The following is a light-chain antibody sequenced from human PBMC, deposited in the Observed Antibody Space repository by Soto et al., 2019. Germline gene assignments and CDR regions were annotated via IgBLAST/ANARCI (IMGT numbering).Light chain of an antibody. CDR1: SSNIGNNY. J-gene: IGLJ2*01. Sequence: QSVLTQPPSASGTPGQWVSISCSGSSSNIGNNYVYWYQQLPGRTPKLLIYRNNQRPSGVPDRFSGSKSGTSASLAISGLRSEDEADYHCAAWDDTLRGHYVFGGGTKLTVL. V-gene: IGLV1-47*01. CDR2: RNN. CDR3: AAWDDTLRGHYV.